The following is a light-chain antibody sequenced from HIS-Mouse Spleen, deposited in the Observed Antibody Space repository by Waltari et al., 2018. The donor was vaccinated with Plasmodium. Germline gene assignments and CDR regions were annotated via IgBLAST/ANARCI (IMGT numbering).Light chain of an antibody. CDR3: AAWDDSLSGPWV. J-gene: IGLJ3*02. CDR1: SSDVGGYTY. V-gene: IGLV2-8*01. CDR2: EVS. Sequence: QSALTQPPSSSGSPGQSVTIPCPGTSSDVGGYTYVSWSQQHPGKAPKLMIYEVSKRPSGVPDRFSGSKSGNTASLAISGLRSEDEADYYCAAWDDSLSGPWVFGGGTKLTVL.